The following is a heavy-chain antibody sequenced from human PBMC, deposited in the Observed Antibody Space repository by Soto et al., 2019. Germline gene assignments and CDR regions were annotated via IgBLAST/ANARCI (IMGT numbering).Heavy chain of an antibody. CDR1: GFTFSSYW. Sequence: GGSLRLSCAAFGFTFSSYWMSWVRQAPGKGLEWVASTKQDGSEKYYVDSVKGRFTISRDNAKNSLYLQMNSLRAEDTAVYYCARDLDQGCSGGSCYSTGAFDIWGQGTMVTVSS. CDR3: ARDLDQGCSGGSCYSTGAFDI. D-gene: IGHD2-15*01. V-gene: IGHV3-7*01. J-gene: IGHJ3*02. CDR2: TKQDGSEK.